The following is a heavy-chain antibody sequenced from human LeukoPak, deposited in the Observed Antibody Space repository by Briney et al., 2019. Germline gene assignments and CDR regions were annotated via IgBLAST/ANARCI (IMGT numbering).Heavy chain of an antibody. CDR3: TTDPVGMEVYDSSDFDY. J-gene: IGHJ4*02. D-gene: IGHD3-22*01. V-gene: IGHV3-49*04. CDR1: GFTFGDYA. Sequence: PGGSLRLSCAASGFTFGDYAMSWVRQAPGKGLEWVGFIRSKAYSGTTEYAASVKGRFTISRDDSKSIAYLQMNSLKTEDTAVYYCTTDPVGMEVYDSSDFDYWGQGTLVTVSS. CDR2: IRSKAYSGTT.